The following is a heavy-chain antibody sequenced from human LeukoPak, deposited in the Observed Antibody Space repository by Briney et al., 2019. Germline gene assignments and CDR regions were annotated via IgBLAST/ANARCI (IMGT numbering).Heavy chain of an antibody. CDR2: INAGNGNR. D-gene: IGHD6-13*01. CDR1: AYSFTIYT. Sequence: ASVKVSCKASAYSFTIYTIHWVRQAPGQRLGLIGWINAGNGNRRYSQNFQGRITITRDTSATTAYMELSSLRPEDTAVYYCARTTRSWYEDNDAFDIWGQGTTVTVSS. V-gene: IGHV1-3*01. J-gene: IGHJ3*02. CDR3: ARTTRSWYEDNDAFDI.